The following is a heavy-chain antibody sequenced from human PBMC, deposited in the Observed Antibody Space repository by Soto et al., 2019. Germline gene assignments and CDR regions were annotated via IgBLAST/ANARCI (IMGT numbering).Heavy chain of an antibody. CDR3: AKGEVAGHYYYYGMDV. J-gene: IGHJ6*02. D-gene: IGHD6-19*01. CDR1: GFTFSSYA. CDR2: ISGSGGST. Sequence: PGGSLRLSCAASGFTFSSYAMSWVRQAPGKGLEWVSAISGSGGSTYYADSVKGRFTISRDNSKNTLYLQMNSLRAEDTAVYYCAKGEVAGHYYYYGMDVWGQGTTVTVSS. V-gene: IGHV3-23*01.